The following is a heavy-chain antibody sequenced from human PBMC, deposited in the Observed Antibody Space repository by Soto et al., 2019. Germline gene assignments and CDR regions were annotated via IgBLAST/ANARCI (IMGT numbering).Heavy chain of an antibody. J-gene: IGHJ4*02. V-gene: IGHV3-21*05. CDR3: ARVSTGSHY. CDR2: ISSSSSYT. Sequence: GGSLRLSCAASGFTFSSYSMNWVRQAPGKGLEWVSYISSSSSYTNYADSVKGRFTISRDNAKNSLYLQMNSLRAEDTAVYYCARVSTGSHYWGQGTLVTVSS. CDR1: GFTFSSYS. D-gene: IGHD3-9*01.